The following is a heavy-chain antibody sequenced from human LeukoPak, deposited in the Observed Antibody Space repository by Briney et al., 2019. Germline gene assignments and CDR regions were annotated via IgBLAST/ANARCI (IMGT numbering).Heavy chain of an antibody. V-gene: IGHV3-21*04. J-gene: IGHJ4*02. CDR1: GFTFSSYS. Sequence: PGGSLRLSCAASGFTFSSYSMNWVRQAPGKGLEWVSSISSSSSYIYYADSVRGRFTVSRDNSKNTLYLQMNSPRAEDTATYYCALKGGHYYHFDAWGQGTLVTVSS. CDR3: ALKGGHYYHFDA. CDR2: ISSSSSYI. D-gene: IGHD3-22*01.